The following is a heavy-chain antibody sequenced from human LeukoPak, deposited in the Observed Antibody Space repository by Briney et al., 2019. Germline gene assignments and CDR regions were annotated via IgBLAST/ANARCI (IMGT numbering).Heavy chain of an antibody. Sequence: PGRSLRLSCAASAFTFSTYGMYWVRQAPGKGLEWVAVISYDANNKYYADSVKGRFTISRDNSKNTLYLQMNSLRAEDTAVYFCAKDRHPARTDGYYFDYWGQGTLVTVSS. D-gene: IGHD1-14*01. CDR2: ISYDANNK. V-gene: IGHV3-30*18. CDR3: AKDRHPARTDGYYFDY. CDR1: AFTFSTYG. J-gene: IGHJ4*02.